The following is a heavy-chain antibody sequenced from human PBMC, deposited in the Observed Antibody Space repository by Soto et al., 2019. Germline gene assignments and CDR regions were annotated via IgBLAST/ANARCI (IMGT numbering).Heavy chain of an antibody. CDR2: IYYSGST. Sequence: SETLSLTCPVSGGSISSYYWSWIRQPPGKGLEWIGYIYYSGSTNYNPSLKSRVTISVDTSKNQFSLKLSSVTAADTAVYYCAASTPAYSNYYMDVWGKGTTVTVSS. CDR1: GGSISSYY. V-gene: IGHV4-59*01. CDR3: AASTPAYSNYYMDV. D-gene: IGHD4-4*01. J-gene: IGHJ6*03.